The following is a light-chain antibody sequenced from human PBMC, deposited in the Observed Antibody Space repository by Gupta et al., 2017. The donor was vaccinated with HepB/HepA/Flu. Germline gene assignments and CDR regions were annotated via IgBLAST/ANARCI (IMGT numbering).Light chain of an antibody. CDR3: SSYTTSSTFDVV. Sequence: QSALTQPASVSGSPGQSITISCTGTSSDVGGSNYVSWYQQHPGKAPKLMIYGVTNRPSGGSNRFSGSKSGNTASLTIAGLQAEDEADYYCSSYTTSSTFDVVFGGGTKLTVL. J-gene: IGLJ2*01. V-gene: IGLV2-14*03. CDR1: SSDVGGSNY. CDR2: GVT.